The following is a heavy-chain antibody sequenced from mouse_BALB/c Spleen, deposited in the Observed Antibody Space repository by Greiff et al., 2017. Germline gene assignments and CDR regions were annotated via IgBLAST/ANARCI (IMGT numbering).Heavy chain of an antibody. J-gene: IGHJ3*01. CDR2: IYPGGGYT. D-gene: IGHD2-14*01. V-gene: IGHV1-63*02. CDR1: GYTFTNYW. CDR3: AREGTYYWYDWFAY. Sequence: QVQLQQSGAELVRPGTSVKISCKASGYTFTNYWLGWVKQRPGHGLEWIGDIYPGGGYTNYNEKFKGKATLTADTSSSTAYMQLSSLTSEDSAVYFCAREGTYYWYDWFAYWGQGTLVTVSA.